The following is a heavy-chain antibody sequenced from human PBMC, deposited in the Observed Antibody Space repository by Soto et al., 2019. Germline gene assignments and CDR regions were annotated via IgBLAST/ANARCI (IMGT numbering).Heavy chain of an antibody. V-gene: IGHV3-30*18. CDR1: GFTFSSYG. D-gene: IGHD5-12*01. CDR3: AKRGYSGYDYGDY. Sequence: QVQLVESGGGVVQPGRSLRLSCAASGFTFSSYGMHWFRQAPGKGLEGGAVISYDGSSKYYADSVKGRFTISRDNSKNTLYLQMNSLRAEDTAVYYCAKRGYSGYDYGDYWGQGTLVTVSS. CDR2: ISYDGSSK. J-gene: IGHJ4*02.